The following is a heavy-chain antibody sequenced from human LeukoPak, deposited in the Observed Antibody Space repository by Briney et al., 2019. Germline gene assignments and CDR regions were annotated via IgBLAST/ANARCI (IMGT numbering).Heavy chain of an antibody. CDR3: ASYDSELNRGFFDY. J-gene: IGHJ4*02. CDR1: GFTFSSYD. Sequence: PGGSLRLSCAASGFTFSSYDMSWVRQAPGKGLEWVSGINKSGGGTYYADSVKGRFTISRDNSKNTLYLQMNSLRAEDTAVYYCASYDSELNRGFFDYWGQGTLVTVSS. CDR2: INKSGGGT. D-gene: IGHD3-22*01. V-gene: IGHV3-23*01.